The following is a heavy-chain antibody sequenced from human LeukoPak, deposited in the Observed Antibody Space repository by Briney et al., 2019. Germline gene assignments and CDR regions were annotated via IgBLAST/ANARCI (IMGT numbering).Heavy chain of an antibody. CDR3: ARGPPPDFDY. V-gene: IGHV4-4*07. CDR1: GDSISNYY. J-gene: IGHJ4*02. CDR2: IYSSGSA. Sequence: PSETLSLTCTVSGDSISNYYWSWIRQPAGKGLEWIGRIYSSGSADYNPSLKSRVSMSVDTSKNQFSLKLNSVTAADTAVYYCARGPPPDFDYWGQGTLVTVSS.